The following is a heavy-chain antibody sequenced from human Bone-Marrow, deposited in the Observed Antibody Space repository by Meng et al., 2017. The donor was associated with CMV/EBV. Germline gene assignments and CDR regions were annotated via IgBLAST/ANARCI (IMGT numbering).Heavy chain of an antibody. J-gene: IGHJ4*02. CDR2: AYSAWST. V-gene: IGHV3-53*05. Sequence: GGSLRLSCAASGFSVSSYYVSWVRQGPGKGLEWISIAYSAWSTYYADSVKGRFTVSRDNSKNTVYLQMNSLRVEDTAVYYCASNRGDNWGVDYWGQGTHVTVSS. CDR1: GFSVSSYY. CDR3: ASNRGDNWGVDY. D-gene: IGHD7-27*01.